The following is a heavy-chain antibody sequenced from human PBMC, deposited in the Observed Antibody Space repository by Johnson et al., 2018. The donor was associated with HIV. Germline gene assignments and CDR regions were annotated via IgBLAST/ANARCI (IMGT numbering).Heavy chain of an antibody. D-gene: IGHD5-18*01. CDR1: GLTFSSFG. Sequence: QVQLLESGGGVVQPGRSLRLACAASGLTFSSFGMHWVRQAPGKGLEWVAVISSDGSKKYYADSVKGRFTISRDNSKNTLYLQMNSLRAEDPAVFHCAKDRGRGYNYGWGAFDIWGQGTMVTVSS. CDR3: AKDRGRGYNYGWGAFDI. CDR2: ISSDGSKK. J-gene: IGHJ3*02. V-gene: IGHV3-30*18.